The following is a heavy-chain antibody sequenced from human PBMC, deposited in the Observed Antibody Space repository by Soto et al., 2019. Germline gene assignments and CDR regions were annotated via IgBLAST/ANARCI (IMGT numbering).Heavy chain of an antibody. J-gene: IGHJ4*02. V-gene: IGHV3-30-3*01. CDR1: GFTFSSYA. Sequence: PWGSLRLSCAASGFTFSSYAMHWVRQAPGKGLEWVAVISYDGSNKYYADSVKGRFTISRDNSKNTLYLQMNSLRAEDTAVYYCARDTRAIAAAGFIDYWGQGTLVTV. CDR2: ISYDGSNK. CDR3: ARDTRAIAAAGFIDY. D-gene: IGHD6-13*01.